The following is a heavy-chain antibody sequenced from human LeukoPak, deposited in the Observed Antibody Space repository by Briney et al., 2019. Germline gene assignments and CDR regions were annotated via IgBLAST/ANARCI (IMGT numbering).Heavy chain of an antibody. CDR2: IFPIFRTA. J-gene: IGHJ3*02. V-gene: IGHV1-69*05. CDR3: ARDRGERDSTWSLPAHGFDI. CDR1: GGTFSSYA. D-gene: IGHD6-13*01. Sequence: VKVSCKAAGGTFSSYAINWVRQAPGQGLEWMGRIFPIFRTANYAQKFQGRVTVTTDESTSTAYMELSSLRPEDTAMYYCARDRGERDSTWSLPAHGFDIWGQGTMVTVSS.